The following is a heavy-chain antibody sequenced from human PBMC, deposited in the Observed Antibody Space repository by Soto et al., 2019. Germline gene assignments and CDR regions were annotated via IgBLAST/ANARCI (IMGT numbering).Heavy chain of an antibody. CDR2: FDPEDGET. V-gene: IGHV1-24*01. D-gene: IGHD5-12*01. J-gene: IGHJ4*02. Sequence: GASVKVSCKVSGYTLTELSMHWVRQAPGKGLEWMGGFDPEDGETIYAQKCQGRVTMTEDTSTDTAYMELSSLRSEDTAVYYCATDLGGYSGYDYSAYWGQGTLVTVSS. CDR3: ATDLGGYSGYDYSAY. CDR1: GYTLTELS.